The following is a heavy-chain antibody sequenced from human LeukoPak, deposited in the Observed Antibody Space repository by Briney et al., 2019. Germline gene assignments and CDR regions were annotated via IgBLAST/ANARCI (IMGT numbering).Heavy chain of an antibody. J-gene: IGHJ6*03. CDR3: ARDNPRSYYYYMDV. CDR1: GFSFSSYW. Sequence: GGSLRLSCAASGFSFSSYWMHWVRQAPGKGLVWVSRINNDGSSTRYVDSVKGRFTISRDNAKNSLYLQMNSLRAEDTAVYYCARDNPRSYYYYMDVWGKGTTVTVSS. CDR2: INNDGSST. V-gene: IGHV3-74*01. D-gene: IGHD1-14*01.